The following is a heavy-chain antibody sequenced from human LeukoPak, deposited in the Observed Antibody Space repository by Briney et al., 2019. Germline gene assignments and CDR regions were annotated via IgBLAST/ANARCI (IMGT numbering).Heavy chain of an antibody. CDR2: IYYSGST. Sequence: PSETLSLTCTVSGGSISSYYWSWIRQPPGKGLEWIGYIYYSGSTNYNPSLKSRVTISVDTSKNQFSLKVSSVTAADTAVYYCARTRTMVRGVTPYNFDYWGQGTLVTVSS. V-gene: IGHV4-59*01. CDR3: ARTRTMVRGVTPYNFDY. D-gene: IGHD3-10*01. J-gene: IGHJ4*02. CDR1: GGSISSYY.